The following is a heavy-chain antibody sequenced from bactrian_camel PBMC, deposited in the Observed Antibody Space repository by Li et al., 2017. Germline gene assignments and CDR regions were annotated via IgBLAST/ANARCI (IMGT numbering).Heavy chain of an antibody. CDR3: ATNTVTDGVAEFSY. J-gene: IGHJ4*01. D-gene: IGHD2*01. Sequence: VQLVESGGGSVQAGGSLKLSCAASGYGYNSYCMGWFRQAPGKGLEWVATISKSGTYTYYADSVKGRFTVSRDNAKNTVYLRMNNLKSEDTSLHYCATNTVTDGVAEFSYWGQGTQVTVS. CDR2: ISKSGTYT. V-gene: IGHV3-2*01. CDR1: GYGYNSYC.